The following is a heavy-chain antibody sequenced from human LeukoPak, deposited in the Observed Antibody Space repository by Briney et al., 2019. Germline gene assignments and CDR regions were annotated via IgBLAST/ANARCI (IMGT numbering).Heavy chain of an antibody. D-gene: IGHD1-1*01. V-gene: IGHV3-21*01. J-gene: IGHJ4*02. CDR2: ISSSSSYI. CDR3: ARDEKLGRKPYYFDY. CDR1: GFTFSSYS. Sequence: GGSLRLSCAASGFTFSSYSMNWVRQAPGKGLEWVSSISSSSSYIYYADSVKGRFTISRDNSKNTLYLQMNSLRAEDTAVYYCARDEKLGRKPYYFDYWGQGTLVTVSS.